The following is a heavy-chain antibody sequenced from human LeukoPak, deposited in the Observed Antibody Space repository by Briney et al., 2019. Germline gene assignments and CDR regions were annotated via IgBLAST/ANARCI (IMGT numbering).Heavy chain of an antibody. Sequence: GGSLRLSCAASGFTFSSYGMHWVRQAPGKGLEWVAVIWYDGSNKYYADSVKGRFTISRDNSKNTLYLQMNGLRAEDTAVYYCARGLGCSSGWSKGYFDYWGQGTLVTLSS. D-gene: IGHD6-19*01. CDR2: IWYDGSNK. CDR3: ARGLGCSSGWSKGYFDY. J-gene: IGHJ4*02. V-gene: IGHV3-33*01. CDR1: GFTFSSYG.